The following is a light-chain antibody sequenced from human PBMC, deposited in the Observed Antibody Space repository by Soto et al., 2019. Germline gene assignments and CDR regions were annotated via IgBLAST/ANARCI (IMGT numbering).Light chain of an antibody. CDR1: LSVGDN. CDR3: QRYNDWPLYT. Sequence: EIVMTQSPATLSMSPGERATLSCRASLSVGDNLAWYQQRPGQAPRLLIYDASTRAAGIPTKFSGSGSGTEFTLTIGSLQSEDFALYYCQRYNDWPLYTFGQGTKLEIK. CDR2: DAS. V-gene: IGKV3-15*01. J-gene: IGKJ2*01.